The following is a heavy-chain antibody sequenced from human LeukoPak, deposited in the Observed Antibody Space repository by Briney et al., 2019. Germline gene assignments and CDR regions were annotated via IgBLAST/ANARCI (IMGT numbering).Heavy chain of an antibody. CDR2: ISSSSSYI. Sequence: GGSLRLSCAASGFTFSSYSMNWVRQAPGKGLEWVSSISSSSSYIYYADSVKGRFTIPRDNAKNSLYLQMNSLRAEDTAVYYCASLGDGDWDYWGQGTLVTVSS. V-gene: IGHV3-21*01. CDR1: GFTFSSYS. J-gene: IGHJ4*02. D-gene: IGHD2-21*02. CDR3: ASLGDGDWDY.